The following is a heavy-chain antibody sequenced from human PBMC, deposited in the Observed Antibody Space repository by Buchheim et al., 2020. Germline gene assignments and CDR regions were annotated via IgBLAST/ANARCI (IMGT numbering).Heavy chain of an antibody. D-gene: IGHD3-22*01. V-gene: IGHV3-33*01. J-gene: IGHJ4*02. CDR3: ARGGLSGYPADY. Sequence: QVQLVESGGGVVQPGTSLRLSCVVFGFNFSAYGMHWVRQAPGKGLEWVAVIWSDGSKKFYADSVKGRFTISRDNSKNTLHLQMNSLRAEDTAVYYCARGGLSGYPADYWGQGAL. CDR1: GFNFSAYG. CDR2: IWSDGSKK.